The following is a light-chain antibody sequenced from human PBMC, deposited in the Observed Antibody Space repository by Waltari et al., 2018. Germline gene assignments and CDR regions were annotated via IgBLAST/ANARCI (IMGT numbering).Light chain of an antibody. V-gene: IGLV2-11*01. CDR2: DVT. Sequence: QSALAQPRSVSGSPGQSVTISCTGTSSDVGGYNFVSWYQQHPGKAPKLMIYDVTKRPPGVPERFSGSKSGNTASLTISGLQAEDEADYYCCSYAANYTLIFGGGTLIFGGGTKLTVL. CDR1: SSDVGGYNF. CDR3: CSYAANYTLIFGGGTLI. J-gene: IGLJ2*01.